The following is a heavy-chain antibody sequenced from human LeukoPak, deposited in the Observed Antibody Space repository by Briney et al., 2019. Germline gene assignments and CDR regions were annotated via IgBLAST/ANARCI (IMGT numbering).Heavy chain of an antibody. CDR3: ARSRSGWYFIDY. V-gene: IGHV4-39*01. J-gene: IGHJ4*02. CDR2: IYYSGST. D-gene: IGHD6-19*01. CDR1: GGSISSSSYY. Sequence: PSETLSLTCTVSGGSISSSSYYWGWIRQPPGKGLEWIGSIYYSGSTYYNPSLKSRVTISVDTSKNQFSLKLSSVTAADTAVYYCARSRSGWYFIDYWGQGTLVTVSS.